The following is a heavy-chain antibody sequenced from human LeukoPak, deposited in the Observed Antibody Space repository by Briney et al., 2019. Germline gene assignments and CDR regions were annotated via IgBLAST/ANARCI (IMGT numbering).Heavy chain of an antibody. J-gene: IGHJ4*02. CDR3: AREPSITGTTGC. CDR1: GGSISNTDYY. V-gene: IGHV4-30-4*08. D-gene: IGHD1-14*01. Sequence: KASQTLSLTCNVSGGSISNTDYYWSWIRQPPGGGLEWIGYIYYTGTTYYNPSLQSRVSISVDTSKNQFSLNVKSVTATDTAVYYCAREPSITGTTGCWGQGIQVAVSS. CDR2: IYYTGTT.